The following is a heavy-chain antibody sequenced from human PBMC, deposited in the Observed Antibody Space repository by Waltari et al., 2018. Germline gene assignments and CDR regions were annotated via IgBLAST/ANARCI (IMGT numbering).Heavy chain of an antibody. V-gene: IGHV3-23*01. J-gene: IGHJ4*02. CDR3: AKHKGSSGGFFDY. Sequence: EVQLLESGGGLVQPGGSLRLSCAASGFTFSSYAMSWVRQAPGKGLELVSVISGSADITYDADSVNGRFTISRDNSKNTLYLQMNSLRAEDTAVYYCAKHKGSSGGFFDYWGQGTLVTVSS. CDR2: ISGSADIT. D-gene: IGHD6-6*01. CDR1: GFTFSSYA.